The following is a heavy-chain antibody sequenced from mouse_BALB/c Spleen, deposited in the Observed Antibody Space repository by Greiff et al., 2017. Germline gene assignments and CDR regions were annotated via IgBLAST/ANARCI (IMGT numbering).Heavy chain of an antibody. CDR2: ISSGSSTI. V-gene: IGHV5-17*02. CDR1: GFTFSSFG. J-gene: IGHJ4*01. CDR3: ARAGFAMDY. Sequence: EVQGVESGGGLVQPGGSRKLSCAASGFTFSSFGMHWVRQAPEKGLEWVAYISSGSSTIYYADTVKGRFTISRDNPKNTLFLQMTSLRSEDTAMYYCARAGFAMDYWGQGTSVTVSS.